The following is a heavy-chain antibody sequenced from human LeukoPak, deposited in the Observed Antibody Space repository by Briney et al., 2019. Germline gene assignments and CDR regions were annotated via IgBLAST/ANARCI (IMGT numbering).Heavy chain of an antibody. D-gene: IGHD3-22*01. V-gene: IGHV3-30*02. Sequence: GGSLRLSCAASGFTFSSYGMHWVRQAPGKGLEWAAFIRYDGSNKYYADSVKGRFTISRDNSKNTLYLQMNSLRAEDTAVYYCAKDNNPFYDSSGHYWDYWGQGTLVTVSS. CDR1: GFTFSSYG. CDR2: IRYDGSNK. J-gene: IGHJ4*02. CDR3: AKDNNPFYDSSGHYWDY.